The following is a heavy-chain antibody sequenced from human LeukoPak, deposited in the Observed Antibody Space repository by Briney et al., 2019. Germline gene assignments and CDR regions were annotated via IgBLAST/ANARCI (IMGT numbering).Heavy chain of an antibody. CDR3: ARRSGIAVAGAFDY. J-gene: IGHJ4*02. V-gene: IGHV3-23*01. CDR2: ISGSGDST. Sequence: PGGSLRLSCAASGFIFSNYAMRWVRQAPGKGLEWVSGISGSGDSTYYADSVKGRFTISRDNSKNTLYLQMNSLRAEDTAVYYCARRSGIAVAGAFDYWGQGTLVTVSS. D-gene: IGHD6-19*01. CDR1: GFIFSNYA.